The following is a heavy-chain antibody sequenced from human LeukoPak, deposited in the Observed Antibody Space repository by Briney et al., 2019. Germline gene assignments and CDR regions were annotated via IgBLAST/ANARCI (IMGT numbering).Heavy chain of an antibody. CDR1: GFTFSNYD. V-gene: IGHV3-30*18. CDR3: AKGHVGALWGYFDY. CDR2: TSTDGSNK. Sequence: PGRSLRLSCAASGFTFSNYDMHWVRQAPGEGLEWVAVTSTDGSNKYYADSVKGRFTISRDNSKNTLYLRMDSLRAEDTAVYYCAKGHVGALWGYFDYWGQGTLVTVSS. J-gene: IGHJ4*02. D-gene: IGHD1-26*01.